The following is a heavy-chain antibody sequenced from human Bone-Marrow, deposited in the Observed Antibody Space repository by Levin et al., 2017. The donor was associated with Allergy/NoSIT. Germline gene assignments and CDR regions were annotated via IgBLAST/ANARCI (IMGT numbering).Heavy chain of an antibody. CDR1: GYSTDYD. CDR2: MNPKSGHT. Sequence: ASVKVSCKASGYSTDYDINWVRQATGQGLEWMGWMNPKSGHTGYAQKFQGRVTMTWDTSISTAYLELTSLRSEDTALYYCAKASSALLYQLGSWGQGTLITVSS. CDR3: AKASSALLYQLGS. J-gene: IGHJ4*02. D-gene: IGHD3-10*01. V-gene: IGHV1-8*01.